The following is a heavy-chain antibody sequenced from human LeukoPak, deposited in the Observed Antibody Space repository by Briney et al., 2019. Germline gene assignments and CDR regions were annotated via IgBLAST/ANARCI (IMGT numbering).Heavy chain of an antibody. CDR3: ARGHYDSSGGWFDP. J-gene: IGHJ5*02. V-gene: IGHV4-59*01. CDR1: GGSISSYY. CDR2: IYYSGST. D-gene: IGHD3-22*01. Sequence: SETLSLTCTVSGGSISSYYWSWIRQPPGKGLEWIGYIYYSGSTNYNPSLKSRVTISVDTSKNQFSLKLSSVTAADTAVYYCARGHYDSSGGWFDPWGQGTLVTVSS.